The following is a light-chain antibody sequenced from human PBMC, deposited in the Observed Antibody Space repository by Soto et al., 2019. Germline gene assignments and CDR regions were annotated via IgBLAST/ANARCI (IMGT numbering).Light chain of an antibody. CDR1: KLGDKY. V-gene: IGLV3-1*01. J-gene: IGLJ2*01. CDR3: QAWDSSTVV. CDR2: EDR. Sequence: SYELTQPPSVSVSPGQTGSITCSGDKLGDKYASWYQQKPGQSPVLVIYEDRKRPSGIPERFSGSNSGNTATLTISRTQAMDEADYYCQAWDSSTVVFGGGTKLTVL.